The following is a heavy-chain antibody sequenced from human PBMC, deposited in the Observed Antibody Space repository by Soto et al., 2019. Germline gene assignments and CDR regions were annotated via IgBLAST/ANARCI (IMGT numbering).Heavy chain of an antibody. V-gene: IGHV1-69*13. CDR3: ARSRFVVGVTEDYYGMDV. Sequence: ASVKVSCKSSGGTFSNSPISWVRQAPGKGLEWMGGVIPLFRTANYAQKFQGRVTITADESTNTAYMELSSLRSGDTAVYYCARSRFVVGVTEDYYGMDVWGQGTTVTVSS. J-gene: IGHJ6*02. CDR2: VIPLFRTA. D-gene: IGHD2-8*01. CDR1: GGTFSNSP.